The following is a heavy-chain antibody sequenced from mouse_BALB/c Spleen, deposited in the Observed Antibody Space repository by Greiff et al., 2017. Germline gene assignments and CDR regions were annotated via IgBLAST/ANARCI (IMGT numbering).Heavy chain of an antibody. J-gene: IGHJ4*01. Sequence: VQLQESGPGLVQPSQSLSITCTVSGFSLTSYGVHWVRQSPGKGLEWLGVIWSGGSTDYNAAFISRLSISKDNSKSQVFFKMNSLQADDTAIYYCARKGGYDGVYAMDYWGQGTSVTVSS. CDR3: ARKGGYDGVYAMDY. CDR1: GFSLTSYG. D-gene: IGHD2-14*01. V-gene: IGHV2-4-1*01. CDR2: IWSGGST.